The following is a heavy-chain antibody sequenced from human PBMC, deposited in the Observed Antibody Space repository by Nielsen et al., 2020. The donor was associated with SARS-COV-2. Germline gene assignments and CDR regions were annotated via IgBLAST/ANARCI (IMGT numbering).Heavy chain of an antibody. CDR3: ARAHDYGDYHRWYYYYYGMDV. CDR2: INHSGST. V-gene: IGHV4-34*01. Sequence: RQAPGKGLEWIGEINHSGSTNYNPSLKSRVTMSVDTSKNQFSLKLSSVTAADTAVYYCARAHDYGDYHRWYYYYYGMDVWGQGTTVTVSS. J-gene: IGHJ6*02. D-gene: IGHD4-17*01.